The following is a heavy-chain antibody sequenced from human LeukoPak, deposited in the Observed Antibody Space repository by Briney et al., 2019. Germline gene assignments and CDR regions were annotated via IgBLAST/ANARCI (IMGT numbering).Heavy chain of an antibody. V-gene: IGHV3-48*02. Sequence: GGSLRLSCAASGFTFSGYSMNWVRQAPGKGLEWVSYIRSSGSPIYYADSVKGRFTISRDNAKNSVYLQMNSRRDEDTAVYYCVRDPDALDYWGQGTLVTASS. J-gene: IGHJ4*02. CDR2: IRSSGSPI. CDR1: GFTFSGYS. CDR3: VRDPDALDY.